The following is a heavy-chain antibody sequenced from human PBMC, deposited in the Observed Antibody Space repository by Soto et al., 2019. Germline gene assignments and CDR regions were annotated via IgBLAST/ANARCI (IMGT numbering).Heavy chain of an antibody. CDR2: INPSGGST. Sequence: GASVKVSCKASGYTFTSYYMHWVLQAPGQGLEWMGIINPSGGSTSYAQKFQGRVTMTRDTSTSTVYMELSSLRSEDTAVYYCARMRWGYHWFDPWGLGTLVTVSS. CDR1: GYTFTSYY. J-gene: IGHJ5*02. CDR3: ARMRWGYHWFDP. V-gene: IGHV1-46*01. D-gene: IGHD3-16*01.